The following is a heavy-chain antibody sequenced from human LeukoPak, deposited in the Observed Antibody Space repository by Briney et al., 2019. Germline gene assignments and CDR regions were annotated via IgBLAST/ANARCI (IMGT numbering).Heavy chain of an antibody. Sequence: SSETLSLTCTVSGGSISSYYWSWIRQPAGKGLEWIGRIYTSGSTNYNPSLKSRVTMSVDTSKNQFSLKLSSVTAADTAVYYYARAIHHDSSGPNDAFDIWGQGTMVTVSS. J-gene: IGHJ3*02. CDR2: IYTSGST. D-gene: IGHD3-22*01. V-gene: IGHV4-4*07. CDR1: GGSISSYY. CDR3: ARAIHHDSSGPNDAFDI.